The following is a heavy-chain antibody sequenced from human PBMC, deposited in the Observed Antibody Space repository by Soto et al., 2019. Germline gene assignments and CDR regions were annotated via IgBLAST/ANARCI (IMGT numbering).Heavy chain of an antibody. D-gene: IGHD3-10*01. Sequence: GGSLRLSCAASGFTFSSYSMNWVRQATGKGLEWVSSISSSSSYIYYADSVKGRFTISRDNAKNSLYLQMNSLRAEDTAVYYCARVMSVRGVISNYYYYGMDVWGQGTTVTVSS. V-gene: IGHV3-21*01. CDR1: GFTFSSYS. J-gene: IGHJ6*01. CDR2: ISSSSSYI. CDR3: ARVMSVRGVISNYYYYGMDV.